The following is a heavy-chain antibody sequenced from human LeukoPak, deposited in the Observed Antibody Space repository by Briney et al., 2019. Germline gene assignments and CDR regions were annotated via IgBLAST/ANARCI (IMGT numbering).Heavy chain of an antibody. Sequence: SETLSLTCAVYGGSFSGYYWSWIRQPPGKGLEWIGEINHSGSTNYNPSLKSRVTISVDTSKNQFSLKLSSVTAADTAVYYCARGQVAGDSRAYYSSPDYWGQGTLVTVSS. CDR2: INHSGST. J-gene: IGHJ4*02. V-gene: IGHV4-34*01. CDR3: ARGQVAGDSRAYYSSPDY. D-gene: IGHD3-22*01. CDR1: GGSFSGYY.